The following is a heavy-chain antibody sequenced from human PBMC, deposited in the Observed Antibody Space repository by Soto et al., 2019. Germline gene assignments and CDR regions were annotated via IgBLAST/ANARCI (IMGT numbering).Heavy chain of an antibody. CDR1: GFTFSGSA. Sequence: EVQLVESGGGLVQPGGSLKLSCAASGFTFSGSAMHWVRQASGKGLEWVGRIRSKANSYATAYAASVKGRLTISRDDSKNTAYLQMNSLKTEDTAVYYCTLTLSDSYYGMDVWGQGTTVTVSS. J-gene: IGHJ6*02. V-gene: IGHV3-73*02. CDR2: IRSKANSYAT. CDR3: TLTLSDSYYGMDV. D-gene: IGHD3-16*01.